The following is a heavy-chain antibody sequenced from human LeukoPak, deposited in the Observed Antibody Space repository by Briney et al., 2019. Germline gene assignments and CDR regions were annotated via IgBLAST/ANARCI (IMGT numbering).Heavy chain of an antibody. D-gene: IGHD2-15*01. Sequence: PGGSLRLSCAASGFTFSNAWMSWVRQAPGKGLEWVGRIKSKTDGGTTDYAAPVKGRFTVSRDDSTNTLYLQMHSLTTEDTAVYYCTTGGGGWSLGHWGQGTLVTVSS. V-gene: IGHV3-15*01. J-gene: IGHJ4*02. CDR2: IKSKTDGGTT. CDR3: TTGGGGWSLGH. CDR1: GFTFSNAW.